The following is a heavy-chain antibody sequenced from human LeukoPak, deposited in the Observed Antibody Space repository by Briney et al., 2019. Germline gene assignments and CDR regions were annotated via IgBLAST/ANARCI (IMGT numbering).Heavy chain of an antibody. V-gene: IGHV4-59*01. CDR2: IYYSGST. CDR1: GGSISSYY. J-gene: IGHJ4*02. Sequence: SETLSLTCTVSGGSISSYYWSWIRQPPGKGLQWIGYIYYSGSTNYNPSLKSRVTISVDTSKNQFSLKLSSVTAADTAVYYCARESGIAVAGAPDYWGQGTLVTVSS. D-gene: IGHD6-19*01. CDR3: ARESGIAVAGAPDY.